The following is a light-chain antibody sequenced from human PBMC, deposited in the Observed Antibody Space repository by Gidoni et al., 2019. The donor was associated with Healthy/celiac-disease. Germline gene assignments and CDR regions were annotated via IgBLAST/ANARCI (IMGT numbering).Light chain of an antibody. CDR3: QQYNNLPQT. CDR2: GAS. Sequence: EIVLTQSPATLSVSPGERATLSCRASQSVSSNLAWYQQKPGQAPRLLIYGASTRATGIPARFSASGSGTEFTLTISSLQSEDFAVYYCQQYNNLPQTFGQXTKVEIK. CDR1: QSVSSN. J-gene: IGKJ1*01. V-gene: IGKV3-15*01.